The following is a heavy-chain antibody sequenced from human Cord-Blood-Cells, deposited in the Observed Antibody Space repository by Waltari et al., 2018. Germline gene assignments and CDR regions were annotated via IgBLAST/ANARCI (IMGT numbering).Heavy chain of an antibody. CDR2: ISSSSSYI. CDR1: GFTFSSYS. Sequence: WAASGFTFSSYSMNWIPQPPGKGLEWVSSISSSSSYIYYADSVKGRFTISRDNAKNSLYLQMNSLRAEDTAVYYCARSFLGGYYIDVWGKGTTVTVSS. D-gene: IGHD3-16*01. J-gene: IGHJ6*03. CDR3: ARSFLGGYYIDV. V-gene: IGHV3-21*01.